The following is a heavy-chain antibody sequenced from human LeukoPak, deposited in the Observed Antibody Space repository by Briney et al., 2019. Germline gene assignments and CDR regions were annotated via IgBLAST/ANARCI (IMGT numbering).Heavy chain of an antibody. Sequence: SETLSLTCTVSGGSISSSSYYWGWIRQPPGKGLEWIGSIYYSGSTYYNPSLKSRVTISVDTSKNQFSLKLSSVTAADTAVYYCAAAVLEWYYPNSYYYYMDVWGKGTTVTVSS. CDR1: GGSISSSSYY. J-gene: IGHJ6*03. CDR2: IYYSGST. CDR3: AAAVLEWYYPNSYYYYMDV. V-gene: IGHV4-39*07. D-gene: IGHD3-3*01.